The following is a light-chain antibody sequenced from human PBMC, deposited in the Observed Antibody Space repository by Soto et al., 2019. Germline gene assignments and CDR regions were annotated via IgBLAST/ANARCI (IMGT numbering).Light chain of an antibody. V-gene: IGLV1-44*01. CDR1: SSNIGSNT. Sequence: QSVLTQPPSASGTPGQKVTISCSGSSSNIGSNTVNRYQQLPGTAPKLLIYSNYHRPSGVPDRFSGSKSGTSASLAISGLQSEDEADYYCATWDDSLHGHWVFGGGTKLTVL. CDR2: SNY. J-gene: IGLJ3*02. CDR3: ATWDDSLHGHWV.